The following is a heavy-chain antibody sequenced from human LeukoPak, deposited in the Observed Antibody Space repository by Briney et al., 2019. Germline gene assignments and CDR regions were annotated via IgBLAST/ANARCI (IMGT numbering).Heavy chain of an antibody. V-gene: IGHV1-18*01. CDR3: ARDHRGIVGATSAFDI. J-gene: IGHJ3*02. Sequence: ASVKVSCKASGYTFTSYGISWVRQAPGQGLEWMGWISAYNGNTNYAQKLQGRVTMTTDTSTSTAYMELRSLRSDDTAVYYCARDHRGIVGATSAFDIWGQGTMVTVSS. CDR2: ISAYNGNT. CDR1: GYTFTSYG. D-gene: IGHD1-26*01.